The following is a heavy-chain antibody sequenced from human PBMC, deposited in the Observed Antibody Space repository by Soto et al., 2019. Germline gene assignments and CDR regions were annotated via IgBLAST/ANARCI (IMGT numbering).Heavy chain of an antibody. Sequence: EVQLLESGGGVVQPGGSLRLSCVASGFNFKKFAMAWVRQAPGEGLEWVSGISCCGGSTSYADSVKGRFSTARDDSKNTLSLQMNDLRVEDTAQYFCAKADGEQWLIPHLDNWGQGTLVTVS. D-gene: IGHD6-19*01. CDR3: AKADGEQWLIPHLDN. J-gene: IGHJ4*02. V-gene: IGHV3-23*01. CDR1: GFNFKKFA. CDR2: ISCCGGST.